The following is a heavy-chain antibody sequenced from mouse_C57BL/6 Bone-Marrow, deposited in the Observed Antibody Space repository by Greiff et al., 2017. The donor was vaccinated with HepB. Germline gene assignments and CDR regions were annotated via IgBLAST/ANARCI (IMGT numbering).Heavy chain of an antibody. J-gene: IGHJ3*01. CDR2: INPNYGTT. Sequence: VQLKHSGPELVKPGASVKISCKASGYSFTDYNMNWVKQSNGKSLEWIGVINPNYGTTSYNQKFKGKATLTVDQSSSTAYMQINSLTSEDSAVYYCARRGGIYYYGSSSFAYWGQGTLVTVSA. CDR1: GYSFTDYN. V-gene: IGHV1-39*01. D-gene: IGHD1-1*01. CDR3: ARRGGIYYYGSSSFAY.